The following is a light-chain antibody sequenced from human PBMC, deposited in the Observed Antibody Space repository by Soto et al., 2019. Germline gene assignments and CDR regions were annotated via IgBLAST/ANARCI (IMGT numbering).Light chain of an antibody. CDR3: AAWDDNLRGYWV. J-gene: IGLJ2*01. Sequence: QSVLTQPPSASGTPGQRVTISCSGSTSNIGSNYVYWYQHLPGTAPKLLIYTDNQRPSGVPDRFSGSKSGTSAFLAISGFRSEDEADYFCAAWDDNLRGYWVFGGGTKLTVL. CDR2: TDN. CDR1: TSNIGSNY. V-gene: IGLV1-47*02.